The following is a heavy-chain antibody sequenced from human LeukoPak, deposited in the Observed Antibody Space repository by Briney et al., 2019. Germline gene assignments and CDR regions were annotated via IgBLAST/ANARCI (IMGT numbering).Heavy chain of an antibody. D-gene: IGHD2-2*01. V-gene: IGHV4-38-2*01. Sequence: PSETLSLTCAVSGYSISTGRYWGWIRQPPGKGLEWIGSIYQSGSTYYNPSLKSRVTISVDKSKNQLSLNLRSVTAPDTAVYYCARSLSTAGIDYGGQGTLVTVSS. J-gene: IGHJ4*02. CDR1: GYSISTGRY. CDR2: IYQSGST. CDR3: ARSLSTAGIDY.